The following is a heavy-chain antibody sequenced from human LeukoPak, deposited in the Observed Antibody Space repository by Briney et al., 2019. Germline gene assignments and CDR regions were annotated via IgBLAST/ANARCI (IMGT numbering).Heavy chain of an antibody. Sequence: PSETLSLTCTVSGGSMSSYYWSWIRQPAGKGLEWIGRIYTSGDTNYNPSLKSRVTMSVDTSKNQFSLKLSSVTAADTAVYYCARGDYDISTGYQHWYFDLWGRGTLVTVSS. CDR2: IYTSGDT. CDR3: ARGDYDISTGYQHWYFDL. CDR1: GGSMSSYY. J-gene: IGHJ2*01. D-gene: IGHD3-9*01. V-gene: IGHV4-4*07.